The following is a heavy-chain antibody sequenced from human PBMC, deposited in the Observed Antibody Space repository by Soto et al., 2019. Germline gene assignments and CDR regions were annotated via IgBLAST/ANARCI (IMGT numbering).Heavy chain of an antibody. CDR3: ARDDITASFDY. V-gene: IGHV3-53*01. Sequence: GGSLRLSCAASGGPVSSNYMSWVRQAPGKGLEWVSVIYSGGSTYYADSVKGRFTISRDNSKNTLYLQMNSLRAEDTAVYYCARDDITASFDYWGQGTLVTVSS. J-gene: IGHJ4*02. CDR1: GGPVSSNY. D-gene: IGHD1-20*01. CDR2: IYSGGST.